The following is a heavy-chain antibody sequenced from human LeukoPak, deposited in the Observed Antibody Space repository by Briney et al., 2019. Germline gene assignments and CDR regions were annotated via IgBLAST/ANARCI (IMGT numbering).Heavy chain of an antibody. J-gene: IGHJ6*03. V-gene: IGHV1-46*01. CDR1: GYTFTSYY. CDR3: ARVFRTPGSGHDYYHYYMDV. D-gene: IGHD5-12*01. Sequence: GASVKVSCKASGYTFTSYYMHWVRQAPGQGLEWMGIINPSGGSTSYAQKFQGRVTITRDTFTSTVYMELSTLRSEDTAVYYCARVFRTPGSGHDYYHYYMDVWGKGTTVTVSS. CDR2: INPSGGST.